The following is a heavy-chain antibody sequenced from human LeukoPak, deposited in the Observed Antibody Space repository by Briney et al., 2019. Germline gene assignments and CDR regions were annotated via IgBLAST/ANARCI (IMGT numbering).Heavy chain of an antibody. CDR2: ISSSGTYI. CDR1: GFTFNTYS. J-gene: IGHJ4*02. CDR3: AKAPVTTCSGAYCYPFDY. D-gene: IGHD2-15*01. Sequence: GGSLRLSCAGSGFTFNTYSMNWVRQAPGEGLEWVSSISSSGTYIYYADSVRGRFTISRDNAKNSLYLQMNGLRAEDTAVYYCAKAPVTTCSGAYCYPFDYWGQGTLVTVSS. V-gene: IGHV3-21*01.